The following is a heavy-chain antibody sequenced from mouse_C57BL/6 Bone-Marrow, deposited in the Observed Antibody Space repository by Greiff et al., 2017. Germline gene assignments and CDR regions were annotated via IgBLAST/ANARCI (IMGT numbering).Heavy chain of an antibody. CDR2: FHPYNDGT. D-gene: IGHD5-1*01. CDR3: ARSSTFFYSFDY. CDR1: GYTFTTYP. J-gene: IGHJ2*02. V-gene: IGHV1-47*01. Sequence: QVQLKQPGAELVKPGASVKLSCKASGYTFTTYPIEWMKQNHGKSLEWIGNFHPYNDGTKYNETFTGKATLTVEKSSNTVYLELSRLTSDDSAVYYCARSSTFFYSFDYWGQGTSLTVSS.